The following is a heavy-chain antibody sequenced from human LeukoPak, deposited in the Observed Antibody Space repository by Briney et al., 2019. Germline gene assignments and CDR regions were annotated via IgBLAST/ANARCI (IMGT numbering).Heavy chain of an antibody. CDR1: GFTFSSYG. V-gene: IGHV3-7*03. Sequence: GGSLRLSCAASGFTFSSYGMHWVRQGPGKGLEWVASINHNGNVNYYVDSVKGRFTISRDNAKNSLYLQMSNLRAEDTAVYFRARGGGLDVWGQGATVTVSS. D-gene: IGHD3-16*01. CDR3: ARGGGLDV. J-gene: IGHJ6*02. CDR2: INHNGNVN.